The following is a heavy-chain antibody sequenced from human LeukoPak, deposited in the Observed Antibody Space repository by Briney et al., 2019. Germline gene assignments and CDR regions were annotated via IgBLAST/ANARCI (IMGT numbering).Heavy chain of an antibody. Sequence: ASVKVSCKASGYTFTSYYIHWVRQAPGQGLEWMGIINPSSGNTNYAQKLQGRVTMTTDTSTSTAYMELRSLRSDDTAVYYCARVELLVPQEFDYWGQGTLVTVSS. CDR1: GYTFTSYY. CDR3: ARVELLVPQEFDY. V-gene: IGHV1-46*01. CDR2: INPSSGNT. J-gene: IGHJ4*02. D-gene: IGHD1-26*01.